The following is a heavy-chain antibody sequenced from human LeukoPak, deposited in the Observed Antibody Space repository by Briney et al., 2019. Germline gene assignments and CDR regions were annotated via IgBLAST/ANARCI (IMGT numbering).Heavy chain of an antibody. J-gene: IGHJ4*02. CDR3: AADLDAYNTLDS. CDR1: GFTFSNTW. V-gene: IGHV3-15*01. D-gene: IGHD5-24*01. Sequence: PGGSLRLSCVGSGFTFSNTWMNWVRRAPGKGLEWVGRIKTKSEGGTTHYAPHVKGRFTISRDDSKKTIFLQMNSLKIEDTAIYFCAADLDAYNTLDSWGQGALVTVSS. CDR2: IKTKSEGGTT.